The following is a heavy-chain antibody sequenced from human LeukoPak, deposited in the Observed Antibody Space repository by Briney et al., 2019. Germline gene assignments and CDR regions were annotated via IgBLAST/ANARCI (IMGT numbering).Heavy chain of an antibody. J-gene: IGHJ4*02. D-gene: IGHD5-12*01. CDR3: AKQLGYSAYDPIDY. V-gene: IGHV3-23*01. Sequence: GGSLRLSCAASGFTFSSYAMTWVRQAPGKGLEWVSGIIGSGGSTYYADSVKGRFTISRGNSKNTLYLQMNSLRAEDTAVYYCAKQLGYSAYDPIDYWGQGTLVTVSS. CDR2: IIGSGGST. CDR1: GFTFSSYA.